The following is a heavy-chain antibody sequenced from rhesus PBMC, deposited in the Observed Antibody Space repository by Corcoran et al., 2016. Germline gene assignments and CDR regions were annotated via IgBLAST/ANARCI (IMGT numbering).Heavy chain of an antibody. CDR3: VRDSLITKSAGDY. CDR2: NNGNGDYN. Sequence: QVQLQESGPGLVKPSETLSLTCDVSGSSISTYWWRWIRQTPGKGPEWIGENNGNGDYNYQNPSLKSRVTISKDASKNQFYLKLSSVTVADTAVYYCVRDSLITKSAGDYWGQGLLVTVSS. CDR1: GSSISTYW. J-gene: IGHJ4*01. V-gene: IGHV4-80*01. D-gene: IGHD4-11*01.